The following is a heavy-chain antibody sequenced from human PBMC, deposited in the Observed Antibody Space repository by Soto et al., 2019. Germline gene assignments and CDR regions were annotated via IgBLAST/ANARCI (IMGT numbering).Heavy chain of an antibody. V-gene: IGHV4-59*01. CDR2: MSYSGST. CDR1: GGSISTYY. J-gene: IGHJ4*02. D-gene: IGHD3-16*01. CDR3: AREWGATFDY. Sequence: SETLSLTCTVSGGSISTYYWSWIRQPPGKGLEWIGYMSYSGSTNYNPSLKSRVTISVDTSKNQFSLKLSSVTAADTAVYYCAREWGATFDYWGQGTLVTVS.